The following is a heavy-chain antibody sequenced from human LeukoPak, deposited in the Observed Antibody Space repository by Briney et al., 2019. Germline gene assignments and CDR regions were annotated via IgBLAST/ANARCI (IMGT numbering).Heavy chain of an antibody. CDR2: INPSGGST. V-gene: IGHV3-23*01. D-gene: IGHD6-19*01. J-gene: IGHJ4*01. Sequence: GGSLRLSCAASGFTFSNYAMNWVRQAPGRGLEWVSAINPSGGSTYYADSVKGRFTISRDNSKNTLYLQMNSLRAEDTALYFCAKAVSHSYFDFWGHGTLVTVSA. CDR1: GFTFSNYA. CDR3: AKAVSHSYFDF.